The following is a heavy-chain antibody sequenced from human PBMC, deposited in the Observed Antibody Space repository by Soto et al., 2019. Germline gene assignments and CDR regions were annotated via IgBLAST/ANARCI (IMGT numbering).Heavy chain of an antibody. CDR2: SGTT. Sequence: PSETLSLTCTVSGDSISGSNYYWGWIRQTPGKGLEWIGSGTTYNASLRSRVTISVDTSKNEFSLRLSSVTAADTAVYYCTTYGGNTGRFDYWGQGILVT. V-gene: IGHV4-39*01. CDR3: TTYGGNTGRFDY. J-gene: IGHJ4*02. D-gene: IGHD4-17*01. CDR1: GDSISGSNYY.